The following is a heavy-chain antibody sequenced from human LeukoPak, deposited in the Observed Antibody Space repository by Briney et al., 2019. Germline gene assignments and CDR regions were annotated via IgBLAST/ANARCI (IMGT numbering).Heavy chain of an antibody. CDR1: GYSFTNYW. V-gene: IGHV5-51*01. J-gene: IGHJ3*02. Sequence: GESLKISCKGSGYSFTNYWIGWVRQMPGKGLEWMGIIYPCDSDTITRDSPSFQGQVTISADKTISTAFLQWSSLKASDTAMYYCARSSPRGYGAFDIWGQGTMVTVSS. CDR2: IYPCDSDTIT. CDR3: ARSSPRGYGAFDI. D-gene: IGHD2-15*01.